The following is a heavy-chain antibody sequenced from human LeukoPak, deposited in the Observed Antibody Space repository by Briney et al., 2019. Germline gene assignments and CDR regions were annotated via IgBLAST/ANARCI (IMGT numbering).Heavy chain of an antibody. CDR2: IKQDGSEK. CDR3: ARAVYSGSYSPFDS. J-gene: IGHJ4*02. Sequence: PGGSLRLSCAASGFTFSNYWMSWVRQAPGKGLEWVANIKQDGSEKYYVDSVKGRFTISRDNARNSLYLQMNSLRAEDTAVYYCARAVYSGSYSPFDSWGQGTLVTVSS. D-gene: IGHD1-26*01. CDR1: GFTFSNYW. V-gene: IGHV3-7*03.